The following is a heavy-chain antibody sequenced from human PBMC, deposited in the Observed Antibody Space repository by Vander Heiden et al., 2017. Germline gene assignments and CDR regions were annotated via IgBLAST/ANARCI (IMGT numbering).Heavy chain of an antibody. Sequence: QVQLVQSGAEVKKPGAAVTVSCKASGYTFISYDINWVRQATGQGLEWMGWMNPNSGNTGYAQKFQGRVTMTRNTSIRTAYMEPSSLRSEDTAVYYCARGGYDILTGYPMPFDYWGQGTLVTVSS. V-gene: IGHV1-8*01. CDR3: ARGGYDILTGYPMPFDY. D-gene: IGHD3-9*01. CDR1: GYTFISYD. CDR2: MNPNSGNT. J-gene: IGHJ4*02.